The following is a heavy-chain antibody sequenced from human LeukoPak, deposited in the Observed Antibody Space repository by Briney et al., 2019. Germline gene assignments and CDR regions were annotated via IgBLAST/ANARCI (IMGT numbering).Heavy chain of an antibody. CDR2: VSHSGST. CDR3: ARERIERYTYASSDFDY. D-gene: IGHD5-18*01. CDR1: GYSISSDYY. J-gene: IGHJ4*02. Sequence: TSETLSLTCTVSGYSISSDYYWGWIRQPPGKGLEWIASVSHSGSTYYNPSLKSRVTISVDTSKNQFSLKVTSVTAADTALYYCARERIERYTYASSDFDYWGRGTLVTVSS. V-gene: IGHV4-38-2*02.